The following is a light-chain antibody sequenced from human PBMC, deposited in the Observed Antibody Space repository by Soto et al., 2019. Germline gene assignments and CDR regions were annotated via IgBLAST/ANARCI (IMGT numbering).Light chain of an antibody. Sequence: SYELTQPPSVSVSPGQTASITCSGDKLGDKYVCWYQHKPGQSPVLVIYQDRKRPSGIPERFSGSNSGNTATLTISGTQTMDEADYYCQVWDSSTGVFGGGTKLTVL. CDR2: QDR. CDR1: KLGDKY. J-gene: IGLJ2*01. V-gene: IGLV3-1*01. CDR3: QVWDSSTGV.